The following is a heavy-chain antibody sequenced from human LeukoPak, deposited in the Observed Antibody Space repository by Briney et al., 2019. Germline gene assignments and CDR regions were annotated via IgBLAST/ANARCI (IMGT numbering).Heavy chain of an antibody. CDR2: ISAYNGNT. CDR3: ARGPIGYCSGGSCYPGYYGMDV. D-gene: IGHD2-15*01. V-gene: IGHV1-18*01. CDR1: GYTFTSYG. Sequence: ASVKVSCKASGYTFTSYGISWVRQAPGQGLEWMGWISAYNGNTNYAQKLQGRVTMTTDTSTSTAYMELRSLRSGDAAVYYCARGPIGYCSGGSCYPGYYGMDVWGQGTTVTVSS. J-gene: IGHJ6*02.